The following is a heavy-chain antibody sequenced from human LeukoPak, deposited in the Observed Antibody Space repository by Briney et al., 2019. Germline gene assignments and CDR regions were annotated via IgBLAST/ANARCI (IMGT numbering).Heavy chain of an antibody. CDR2: INSDGSST. J-gene: IGHJ6*03. CDR3: AKQSHSSSWYTDYYYYYMDV. D-gene: IGHD6-13*01. CDR1: GFTFSSYW. V-gene: IGHV3-74*01. Sequence: GGSLRLSCAASGFTFSSYWMHWVRQAPGKGLVWVSRINSDGSSTSYADSVKGRFTISRDNAKNTLYLQMNSLRAEDTAVYYCAKQSHSSSWYTDYYYYYMDVWGKGTTVTISS.